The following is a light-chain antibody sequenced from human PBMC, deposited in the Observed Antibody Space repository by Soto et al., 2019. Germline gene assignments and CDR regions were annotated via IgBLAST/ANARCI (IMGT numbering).Light chain of an antibody. CDR1: QSVSSSY. V-gene: IGKV3-20*01. J-gene: IGKJ1*01. CDR3: QQYGSSRT. CDR2: GAS. Sequence: EIVLTQSPGTLSLSPGERATHSCRASQSVSSSYLAWYQQKPGQAPRLLIYGASSRATGIPDRFSGSGSGTDFTLTISRLEPEDFAVYYCQQYGSSRTFGQGTKVDI.